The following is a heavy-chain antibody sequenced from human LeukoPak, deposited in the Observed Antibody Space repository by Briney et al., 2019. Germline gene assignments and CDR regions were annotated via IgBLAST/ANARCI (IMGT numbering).Heavy chain of an antibody. V-gene: IGHV3-30-3*01. D-gene: IGHD4-17*01. J-gene: IGHJ4*02. CDR1: GFTFSSYA. CDR2: ISYDGSNE. Sequence: GRSLRLSCAASGFTFSSYAMHWVRQAPGKGLEWVTVISYDGSNEYYADSVKGRFTISRDNFKNTLYLQMNSLRAGDTGVYFCARDNWDYGDPFDYWGQGTLVIVSS. CDR3: ARDNWDYGDPFDY.